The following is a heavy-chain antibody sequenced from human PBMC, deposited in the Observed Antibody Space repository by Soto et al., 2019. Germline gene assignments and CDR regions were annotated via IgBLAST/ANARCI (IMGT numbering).Heavy chain of an antibody. Sequence: ASVKVSCKASGYTFTGYGISWVRQAPGQGLEWMGWISTYSGNTNYAQKLQGRVTMTTDTSTSTAYMELRSLRSDDTAVYYCARDESSGWSNNCFDPWGQGTLVTSPQ. CDR1: GYTFTGYG. D-gene: IGHD6-19*01. J-gene: IGHJ5*02. V-gene: IGHV1-18*01. CDR2: ISTYSGNT. CDR3: ARDESSGWSNNCFDP.